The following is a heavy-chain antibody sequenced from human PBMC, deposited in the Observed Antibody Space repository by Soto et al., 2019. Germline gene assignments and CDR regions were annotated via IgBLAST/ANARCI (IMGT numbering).Heavy chain of an antibody. CDR1: GFTFSSYA. CDR2: ISYDGSNK. V-gene: IGHV3-30-3*01. Sequence: SLRLSCAASGFTFSSYAMHWVRQAPGKGLEWVAVISYDGSNKYYADSVKGRFTISRDNSKSTLYMEMNSLRVEDTAAYYCARDRRGRYDSTGYSVWRNSVYYNGMDVWGQGTTVTVSS. CDR3: ARDRRGRYDSTGYSVWRNSVYYNGMDV. D-gene: IGHD3-22*01. J-gene: IGHJ6*02.